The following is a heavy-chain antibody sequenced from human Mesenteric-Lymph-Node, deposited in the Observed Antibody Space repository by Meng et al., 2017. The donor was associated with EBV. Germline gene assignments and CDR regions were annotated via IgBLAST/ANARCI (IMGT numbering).Heavy chain of an antibody. CDR2: ISYSGST. CDR1: GGSFNNGDYY. CDR3: ARALNYDLFSDYSMSYFDA. V-gene: IGHV4-30-4*08. J-gene: IGHJ5*02. Sequence: VQLQESGPGLVKPSQTLALTCAVSGGSFNNGDYYWSWVRQPPGRGLEWIGCISYSGSTHYNPSLNSRVTISVDTSTDQFSLKLSSVTAADTAVYYCARALNYDLFSDYSMSYFDAWGPGTLVTVSS. D-gene: IGHD3-3*01.